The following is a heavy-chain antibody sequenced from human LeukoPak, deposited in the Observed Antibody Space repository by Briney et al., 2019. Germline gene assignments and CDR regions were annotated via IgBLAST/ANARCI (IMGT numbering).Heavy chain of an antibody. Sequence: VASVKVSCKASGYTFTSYDINWVRQATGQGLEWMGWMNPNSGNTGYAQKFQGRVTMTRNTSISTAYMELSSLRSEDTAVYYCARAYSSTLSTSGWFDPWGQGTLVTVSS. V-gene: IGHV1-8*01. CDR3: ARAYSSTLSTSGWFDP. CDR1: GYTFTSYD. CDR2: MNPNSGNT. D-gene: IGHD6-13*01. J-gene: IGHJ5*02.